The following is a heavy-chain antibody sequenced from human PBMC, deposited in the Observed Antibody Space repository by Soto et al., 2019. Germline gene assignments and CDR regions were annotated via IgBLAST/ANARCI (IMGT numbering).Heavy chain of an antibody. CDR2: ISYDGSNK. CDR3: ARSNHEQQWLVSFDY. CDR1: GFTFSSYA. V-gene: IGHV3-30-3*01. J-gene: IGHJ4*02. D-gene: IGHD6-19*01. Sequence: QVQLVESGGGVVQPGRSLRLSCAASGFTFSSYAMHWVRQAPGKGLEWVAVISYDGSNKYYADPVKGRFTISRDNSKNTLYLQMNSLRAEDTAVYYCARSNHEQQWLVSFDYWGQGTLVTVSS.